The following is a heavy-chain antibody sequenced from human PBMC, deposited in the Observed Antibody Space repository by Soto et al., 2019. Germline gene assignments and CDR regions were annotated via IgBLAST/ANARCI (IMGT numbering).Heavy chain of an antibody. CDR1: GGSISSSSYY. Sequence: QLQLQESGPGLVKPSETLSLTCTVSGGSISSSSYYWGWIRQPPGKGLEWIGRIYYSGSTYYNPSLKSRVTISVDTSKNQFSLKLSFVTAADTAVYYCASSGGSSWPFSDYWGQGTLVTVSS. V-gene: IGHV4-39*01. J-gene: IGHJ4*02. CDR2: IYYSGST. D-gene: IGHD6-13*01. CDR3: ASSGGSSWPFSDY.